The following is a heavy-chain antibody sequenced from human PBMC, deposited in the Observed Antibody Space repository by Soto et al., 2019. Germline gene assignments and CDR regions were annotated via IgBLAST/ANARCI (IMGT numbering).Heavy chain of an antibody. Sequence: TSETLSLTCTVSGCSISSSSYYWGWVRQPPGKGLEWIGSIYYSGSTYYNPSLKSRVTISVDTSKNQFSLKLSSVTAADTAVYYCARHWDCISNSCYGLFEYWGQGTLVTVSS. V-gene: IGHV4-39*01. CDR2: IYYSGST. J-gene: IGHJ4*02. D-gene: IGHD2-2*01. CDR1: GCSISSSSYY. CDR3: ARHWDCISNSCYGLFEY.